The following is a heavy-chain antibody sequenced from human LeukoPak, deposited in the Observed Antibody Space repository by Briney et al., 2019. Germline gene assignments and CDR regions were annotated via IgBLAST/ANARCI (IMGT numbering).Heavy chain of an antibody. Sequence: SETLSLTCTVSAGSISSDSWNWIRQPPGQGLEWIGYINHSGGTKYNPSLESRVTISLDTSKRQFSLKLASATAADTAVYYCACYKIVERNFDLWGQGMLVTVSS. CDR3: ACYKIVERNFDL. D-gene: IGHD5-24*01. V-gene: IGHV4-59*01. CDR2: INHSGGT. CDR1: AGSISSDS. J-gene: IGHJ5*02.